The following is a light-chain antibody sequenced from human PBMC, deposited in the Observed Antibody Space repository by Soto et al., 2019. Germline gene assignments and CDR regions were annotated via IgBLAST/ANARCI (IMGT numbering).Light chain of an antibody. V-gene: IGKV3-11*01. CDR2: DAS. J-gene: IGKJ5*01. CDR1: QSVGSY. Sequence: EIVLTQSPATLSLSPGERATLSCRASQSVGSYLAWYQQKPGQAPRLLIYDASNRATGIPARFSGSGSGTNFTLTISSLEPGDFAVYYCQQRSNWPPITFAQGTRLEIK. CDR3: QQRSNWPPIT.